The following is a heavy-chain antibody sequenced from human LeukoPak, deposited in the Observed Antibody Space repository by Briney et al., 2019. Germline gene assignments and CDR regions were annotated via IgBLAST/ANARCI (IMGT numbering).Heavy chain of an antibody. V-gene: IGHV7-4-1*02. CDR2: TNTNTGNP. CDR3: ARAGYGDYLYSFDY. D-gene: IGHD4-17*01. J-gene: IGHJ4*02. CDR1: GYTFTSYA. Sequence: ASVKVSCKASGYTFTSYAMNWVRQAPGQGLEWMGWTNTNTGNPTYAQGFTGRFVFSLDTSVSTAYLQISSLKAEDTAVYYCARAGYGDYLYSFDYWGQGTLVTVSS.